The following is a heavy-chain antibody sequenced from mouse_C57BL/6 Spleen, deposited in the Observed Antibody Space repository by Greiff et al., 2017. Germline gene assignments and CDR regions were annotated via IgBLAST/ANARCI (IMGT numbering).Heavy chain of an antibody. CDR3: ARGDGYTWFAY. CDR1: GYSITSGYD. CDR2: ISYSGST. D-gene: IGHD2-3*01. J-gene: IGHJ3*01. Sequence: EVKLVESGPGMVKPSQSLSLTCTVTGYSITSGYDWHWIRHFPGNKLEWMGYISYSGSTNYNPSLKSRISITHDTSKNHFFLKLNSVTTEDTATYYCARGDGYTWFAYWGQGTLVTVSA. V-gene: IGHV3-1*01.